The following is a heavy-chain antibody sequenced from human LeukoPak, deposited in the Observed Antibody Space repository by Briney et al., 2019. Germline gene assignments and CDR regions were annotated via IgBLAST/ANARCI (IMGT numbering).Heavy chain of an antibody. CDR2: IWYDGSSK. Sequence: ARTLRLSCAASGFAFNSYAMHWIRQAPGKGPEWVAVIWYDGSSKYNASSVKGRFIISRDNSKIALYLLMDSLRAEDTALYYCAKSSSSLVAYYYYMDVWGKGATVTVSS. CDR3: AKSSSSLVAYYYYMDV. J-gene: IGHJ6*03. CDR1: GFAFNSYA. V-gene: IGHV3-33*06.